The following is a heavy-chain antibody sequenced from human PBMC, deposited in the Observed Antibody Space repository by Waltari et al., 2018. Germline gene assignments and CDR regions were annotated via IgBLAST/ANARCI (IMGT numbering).Heavy chain of an antibody. J-gene: IGHJ4*02. CDR3: VVGGSRGGDEGGY. Sequence: EVQMVESGGGLVKPGESLRLSCVASGFTFAPAWLTWVRQAPGKGLEWGGRIQRRTEGERTDFAAPGKGRFSISRDDAKNTLYLQMNSLRAEDTAVYYCVVGGSRGGDEGGYWGQGTLVTVSS. V-gene: IGHV3-15*01. CDR2: IQRRTEGERT. CDR1: GFTFAPAW. D-gene: IGHD2-21*02.